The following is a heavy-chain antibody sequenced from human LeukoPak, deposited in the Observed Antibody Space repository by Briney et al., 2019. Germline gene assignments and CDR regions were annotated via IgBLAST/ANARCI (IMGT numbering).Heavy chain of an antibody. J-gene: IGHJ4*02. CDR1: GGSFSGYY. D-gene: IGHD5-24*01. Sequence: SETLPLTCAVYGGSFSGYYWSWIRQPPGKGLEWIGEINHSGSTNYNPSLKSRVTISVDTSKNQFSLKLSSVTAADTAVYYCARSPLDGYNYAYDYWGQGTLVTVSS. V-gene: IGHV4-34*01. CDR3: ARSPLDGYNYAYDY. CDR2: INHSGST.